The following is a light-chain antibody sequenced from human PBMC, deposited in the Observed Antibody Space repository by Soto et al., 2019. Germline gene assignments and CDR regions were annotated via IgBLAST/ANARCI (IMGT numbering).Light chain of an antibody. V-gene: IGKV1-16*02. CDR2: AAS. J-gene: IGKJ4*01. CDR1: QEISNH. CDR3: QQYQNYPVT. Sequence: DIQMTQSPSSLSASVGDSVTITCRESQEISNHLPWIQQKPGKPPKSPICAASSLQSAVPSKVSGSGSGTDSTLTISSLQPEDFATNYYQQYQNYPVTFGRGTKVEIK.